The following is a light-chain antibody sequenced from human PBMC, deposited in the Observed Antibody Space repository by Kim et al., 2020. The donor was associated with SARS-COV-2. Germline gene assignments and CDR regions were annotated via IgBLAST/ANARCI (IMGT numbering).Light chain of an antibody. CDR3: NSRDSTTNHLV. Sequence: SSELTQDPAVSVALGQTVRITCQGDSLRSYYASWYQQKAGQAPVVVIYGKNNRPSGIPDRFSGSRSGNTASLTITGAQAEAEADYYCNSRDSTTNHLVFG. J-gene: IGLJ2*01. CDR2: GKN. CDR1: SLRSYY. V-gene: IGLV3-19*01.